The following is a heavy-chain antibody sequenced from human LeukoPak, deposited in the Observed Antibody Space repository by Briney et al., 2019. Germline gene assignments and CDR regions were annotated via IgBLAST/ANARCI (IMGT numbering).Heavy chain of an antibody. V-gene: IGHV4-39*01. Sequence: SETLSLTCIVSGGPVRISSYCWDWIRQPPGKGLEWIGSLCYSGNSYYNLSLKSRVTISVDTSENQCSLNLRSVTAADTAVYFCARRKGNSDYFDFWGQGTLGTVSS. J-gene: IGHJ4*02. CDR1: GGPVRISSYC. CDR2: LCYSGNS. D-gene: IGHD4-23*01. CDR3: ARRKGNSDYFDF.